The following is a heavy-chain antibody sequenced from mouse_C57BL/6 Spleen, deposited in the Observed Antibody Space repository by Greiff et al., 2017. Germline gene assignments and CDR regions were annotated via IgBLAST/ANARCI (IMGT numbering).Heavy chain of an antibody. J-gene: IGHJ1*03. CDR3: TRVYGSSYWYFDV. CDR2: IDPETGGT. V-gene: IGHV1-15*01. Sequence: QVHVKQSGAELVRPGASVTLSCKASGYTFTDYEMHWVKQTPVHGLEWIGAIDPETGGTAYNQKFKGKAILTADKSSSTAYMELRSLTSEDSAVYYCTRVYGSSYWYFDVWGTGTTVTVSS. CDR1: GYTFTDYE. D-gene: IGHD1-1*01.